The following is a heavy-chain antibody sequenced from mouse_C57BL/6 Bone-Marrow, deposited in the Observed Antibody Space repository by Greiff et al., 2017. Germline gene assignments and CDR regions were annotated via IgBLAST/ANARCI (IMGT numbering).Heavy chain of an antibody. V-gene: IGHV14-4*01. Sequence: EVKLMESGAELVRPGASVKLSCTASGFNIKDDYMHWVKQRPEQGLEWIGWIDPENGDTEYASKFQGKATITADTSSNTAYLQLSSLTSEDTAVSYGTGDEEDDMDYWGKGTSVTVSS. CDR1: GFNIKDDY. J-gene: IGHJ4*01. CDR3: TGDEEDDMDY. CDR2: IDPENGDT.